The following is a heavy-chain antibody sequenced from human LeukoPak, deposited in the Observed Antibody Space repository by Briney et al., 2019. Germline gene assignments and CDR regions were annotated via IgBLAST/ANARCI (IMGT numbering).Heavy chain of an antibody. J-gene: IGHJ4*02. CDR2: INAYNGNT. D-gene: IGHD1-26*01. V-gene: IGHV1-18*01. CDR3: ARGEKPYDY. Sequence: ASVKVSCRTSGYTFTYYVISWVRQAPGQGLEWMGWINAYNGNTNDAQKFQGRVTMTTDTSTSTAYMELRSLRSDDTAVYYCARGEKPYDYWGQGTLVSVSS. CDR1: GYTFTYYV.